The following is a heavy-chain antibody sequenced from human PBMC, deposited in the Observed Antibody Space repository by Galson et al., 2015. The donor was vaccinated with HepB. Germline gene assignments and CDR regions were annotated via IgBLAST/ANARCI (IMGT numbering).Heavy chain of an antibody. CDR3: ARDRGYDILTGYRGGMDV. CDR2: INPSGGST. D-gene: IGHD3-9*01. V-gene: IGHV1-46*01. Sequence: SVKVSCKASGYTFTSYYMHWVRQAPGQGLEWMGIINPSGGSTSYAQKFQGRVTMTRDTSTSTVYMELSSLRSEDTAVYYCARDRGYDILTGYRGGMDVWGQGTTVTVSS. CDR1: GYTFTSYY. J-gene: IGHJ6*02.